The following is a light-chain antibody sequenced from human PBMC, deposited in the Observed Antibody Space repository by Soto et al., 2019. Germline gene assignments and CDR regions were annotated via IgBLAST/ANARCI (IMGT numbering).Light chain of an antibody. V-gene: IGLV1-44*01. J-gene: IGLJ2*01. CDR2: SDN. CDR1: SSNIGSNS. Sequence: QSVLTQPPSASGAPGQRVTIPCSGSSSNIGSNSVIWYQQVPGAPPKFLIYSDNQRPSWVPDRFSGSKSGTSASLAISGLQSEDEADYYCAGWDASPNGVVFGGGTKLTVL. CDR3: AGWDASPNGVV.